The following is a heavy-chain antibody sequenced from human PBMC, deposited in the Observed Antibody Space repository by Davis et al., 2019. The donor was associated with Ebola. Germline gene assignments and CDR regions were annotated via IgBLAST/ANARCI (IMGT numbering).Heavy chain of an antibody. CDR1: GFTFSSYS. CDR3: ARPVYDFWNNSNAFDI. J-gene: IGHJ3*02. D-gene: IGHD3-3*01. V-gene: IGHV3-21*01. CDR2: ISSSSSYI. Sequence: PGGSLRLSCAASGFTFSSYSMNWVRQAPGKGLEWVSSISSSSSYIYYADSVKGRFTISRDNAKNSLYLQMNSLRAEDTAVYYCARPVYDFWNNSNAFDIWGQGTMVTVSS.